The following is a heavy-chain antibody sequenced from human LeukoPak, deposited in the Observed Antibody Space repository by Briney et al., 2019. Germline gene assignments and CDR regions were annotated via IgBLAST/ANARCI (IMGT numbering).Heavy chain of an antibody. V-gene: IGHV1-18*01. J-gene: IGHJ4*02. CDR3: ARYYDSSGYCYFDY. D-gene: IGHD3-22*01. Sequence: ASVKVPCKASGYTFTSYGISWVRQAPGQGLEWMGWISVYNGNTNYAQKLQGRVTMTTDTSTSTAYMELRSLRSDDTAVYYCARYYDSSGYCYFDYWGQGTLVTVSS. CDR1: GYTFTSYG. CDR2: ISVYNGNT.